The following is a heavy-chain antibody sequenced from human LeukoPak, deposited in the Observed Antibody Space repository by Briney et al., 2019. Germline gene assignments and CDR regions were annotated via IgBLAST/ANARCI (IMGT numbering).Heavy chain of an antibody. CDR3: AISLRGTGWYFDL. CDR2: INPNSGGT. V-gene: IGHV1-2*06. J-gene: IGHJ2*01. CDR1: GYTFTGYY. Sequence: ASVKVSCKASGYTFTGYYIHWVRQAPEQGLKWMGRINPNSGGTDYAQKFQGRVTVTSDTSITTAYMEVTRLTSDDTAVYYCAISLRGTGWYFDLWGRGTLVTVSS. D-gene: IGHD1-14*01.